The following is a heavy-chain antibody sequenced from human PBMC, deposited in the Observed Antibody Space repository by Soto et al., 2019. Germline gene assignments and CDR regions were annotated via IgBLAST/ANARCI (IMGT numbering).Heavy chain of an antibody. V-gene: IGHV4-4*02. CDR3: ARDHYVGSSAPTEQYIWFDP. CDR1: GGSISSSNW. Sequence: SETLSLTCAVSGGSISSSNWWSWVRQPPGKGVGWIGQIYHSGRPNYNPSLKSRVTISVDKSKNQFSLKLSSVTAADTAVYYCARDHYVGSSAPTEQYIWFDPWGQGTLVT. D-gene: IGHD6-19*01. CDR2: IYHSGRP. J-gene: IGHJ5*02.